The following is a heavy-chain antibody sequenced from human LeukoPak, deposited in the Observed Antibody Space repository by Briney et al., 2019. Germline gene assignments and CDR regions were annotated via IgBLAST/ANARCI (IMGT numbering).Heavy chain of an antibody. D-gene: IGHD2/OR15-2a*01. Sequence: SETLSLTCAVYGGSIHGYYWTWIRQPPGRGLEWIGEIDHSGSTHYNPSLKSRVTMSVDTFKNQFFLKLKSVTAADTAVYYCARLKRRNSGAAPFDYWGQGTLVTVSS. V-gene: IGHV4-34*01. CDR3: ARLKRRNSGAAPFDY. J-gene: IGHJ4*02. CDR1: GGSIHGYY. CDR2: IDHSGST.